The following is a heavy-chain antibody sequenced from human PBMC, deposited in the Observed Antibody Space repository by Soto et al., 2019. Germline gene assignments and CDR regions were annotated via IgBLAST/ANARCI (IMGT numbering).Heavy chain of an antibody. V-gene: IGHV3-74*01. CDR3: ARGGAMRVDY. Sequence: SQRLSCTTSGFTFNTHWMHWVRQAPGKGLVWVSRIYFDVITTNYADSVKGRLTVSRDNAKNTVYLHVNTLRDEDTAVYYCARGGAMRVDYWGQGTLVTVS. CDR2: IYFDVITT. CDR1: GFTFNTHW. J-gene: IGHJ4*02.